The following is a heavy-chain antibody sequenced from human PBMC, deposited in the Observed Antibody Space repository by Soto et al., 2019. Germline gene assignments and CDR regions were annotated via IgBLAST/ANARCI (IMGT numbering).Heavy chain of an antibody. J-gene: IGHJ4*02. V-gene: IGHV3-7*01. D-gene: IGHD2-2*01. CDR2: IKQDGSEK. CDR1: GFTFSTYW. CDR3: ARDSLGYCTSTSCYWTEDY. Sequence: EVQLVESGGGLVQPGGSLRLCCSASGFTFSTYWMSWVRQAPGKGLEWVANIKQDGSEKYYVDSVKGRFTISRDNAKNSLYLQMNSLRAEDTAVYYCARDSLGYCTSTSCYWTEDYWGQGTLVTVSS.